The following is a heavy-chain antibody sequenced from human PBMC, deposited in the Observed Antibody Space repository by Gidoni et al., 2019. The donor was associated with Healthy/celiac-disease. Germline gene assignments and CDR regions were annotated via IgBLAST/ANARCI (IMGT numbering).Heavy chain of an antibody. J-gene: IGHJ5*02. Sequence: QLQPVQSGAEVKKPGASVKVSCKVSGYTLTELSMHGGLHAPGKGLEWMGGFDPEDGETIYAQTFQGRVTMTEDTSTDTAYMELSSLSSEDTAVYYCATEIMVRWFDPWGQGTLVTVSS. CDR2: FDPEDGET. CDR1: GYTLTELS. V-gene: IGHV1-24*01. D-gene: IGHD2-8*01. CDR3: ATEIMVRWFDP.